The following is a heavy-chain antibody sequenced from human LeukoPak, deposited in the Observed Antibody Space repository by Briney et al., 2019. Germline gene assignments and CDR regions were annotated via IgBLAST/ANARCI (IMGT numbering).Heavy chain of an antibody. V-gene: IGHV1-46*01. D-gene: IGHD1-26*01. Sequence: TSVKVSCKASGYTFTSYYMHWVRQAPGQGLEWMGIINPSGGSTSYAQKFQGRVTMTRDTSTSTVYMELSSLRSEDTAVYYCARDREDQYYFDYWGQGTLVTVSS. CDR1: GYTFTSYY. CDR3: ARDREDQYYFDY. CDR2: INPSGGST. J-gene: IGHJ4*02.